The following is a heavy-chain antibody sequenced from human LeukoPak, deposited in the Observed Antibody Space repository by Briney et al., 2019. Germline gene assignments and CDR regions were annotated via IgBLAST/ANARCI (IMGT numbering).Heavy chain of an antibody. Sequence: SETLSLTCAVYGGPFSGYYWRWIRQPPGKGLEWIGEINHSGSTNYNPSLKSRVTISVDTSKNQFSLKLSSVTAADTAVYYCARGLSLGVTLDYYYYYMDVWGKGTTVTVSS. CDR3: ARGLSLGVTLDYYYYYMDV. D-gene: IGHD3-10*01. CDR2: INHSGST. J-gene: IGHJ6*03. CDR1: GGPFSGYY. V-gene: IGHV4-34*01.